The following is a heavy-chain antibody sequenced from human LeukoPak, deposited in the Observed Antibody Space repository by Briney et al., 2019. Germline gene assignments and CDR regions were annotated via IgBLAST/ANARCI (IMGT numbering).Heavy chain of an antibody. CDR1: GGSFSSDTYY. V-gene: IGHV4-39*01. CDR2: ISYSGNT. D-gene: IGHD1-26*01. J-gene: IGHJ6*02. Sequence: KPSETLSLTCSVSGGSFSSDTYYWGWIPQPPEKGLQWIGTISYSGNTYYNPSLKSRVTISVDTSKNQFSLKLISVTAADTAVYYCARRSGSHGVHYGLDVWGQGTTVTVSS. CDR3: ARRSGSHGVHYGLDV.